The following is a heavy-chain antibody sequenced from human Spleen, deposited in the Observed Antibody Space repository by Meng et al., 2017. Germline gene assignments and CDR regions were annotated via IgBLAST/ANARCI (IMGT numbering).Heavy chain of an antibody. Sequence: QVQLRRWGEGLLKPSETLSLTCGGYGGSFSGYYWSWIRQPPGKGLEWNGEVNHSGNTNYNPSLKSRVTISVDTSKNQFSLNLSSVTAADTAVYYCARGTPVVTPRWLDYWGQGTLVTVSS. CDR1: GGSFSGYY. CDR3: ARGTPVVTPRWLDY. V-gene: IGHV4-34*01. J-gene: IGHJ4*02. D-gene: IGHD4-23*01. CDR2: VNHSGNT.